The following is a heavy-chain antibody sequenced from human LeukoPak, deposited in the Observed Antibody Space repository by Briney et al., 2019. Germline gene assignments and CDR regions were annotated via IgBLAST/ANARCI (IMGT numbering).Heavy chain of an antibody. D-gene: IGHD6-19*01. J-gene: IGHJ4*02. V-gene: IGHV1-69*05. CDR3: ARDRSEQWLVPGHFDY. CDR2: IIPIFGTA. CDR1: GGIFSSYA. Sequence: GASVKVSCKASGGIFSSYAIGWVRQAPGQGLEWMGRIIPIFGTANYAQKFQGRVTITTDESTSTAYMELSSLRSEDTAVYYCARDRSEQWLVPGHFDYWGQGTLVTVSS.